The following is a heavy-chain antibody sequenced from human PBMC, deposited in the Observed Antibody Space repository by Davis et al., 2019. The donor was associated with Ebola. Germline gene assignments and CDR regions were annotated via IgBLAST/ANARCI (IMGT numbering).Heavy chain of an antibody. CDR1: GGSISSYY. J-gene: IGHJ6*02. CDR3: ARQEGGLGYCSGGSCYLSPYYYGMDV. Sequence: MPSETLSLTCTVSGGSISSYYWSWIRQPPGTGLEWIGYIYYSGSTNYNPSLKSRVTISVDTSKNQFSLKLSSVTAADTAVYYCARQEGGLGYCSGGSCYLSPYYYGMDVWGQGTTVTVSS. D-gene: IGHD2-15*01. CDR2: IYYSGST. V-gene: IGHV4-59*08.